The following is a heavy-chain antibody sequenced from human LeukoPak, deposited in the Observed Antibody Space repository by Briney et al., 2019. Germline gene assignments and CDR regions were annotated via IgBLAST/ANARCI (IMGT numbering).Heavy chain of an antibody. D-gene: IGHD1-26*01. Sequence: GGSLRLSCAASEFTFSSYTMSWVRQAPGKGLEWVSGISGSGGSTYYADSVKGRFTISRDNSKNTLYLQMNSLRAEDTAVYYCARGWEPFDYWGQGTLVTVSS. CDR3: ARGWEPFDY. J-gene: IGHJ4*02. CDR2: ISGSGGST. CDR1: EFTFSSYT. V-gene: IGHV3-23*01.